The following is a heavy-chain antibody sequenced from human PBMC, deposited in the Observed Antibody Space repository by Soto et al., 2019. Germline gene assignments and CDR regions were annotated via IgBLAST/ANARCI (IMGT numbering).Heavy chain of an antibody. CDR2: VSFDGGDD. CDR3: VIFCSGDCYKH. D-gene: IGHD2-21*02. V-gene: IGHV3-30-3*01. CDR1: GFDFSGHA. J-gene: IGHJ1*01. Sequence: QVQLVESGGGVGQPGGSLRLSCAASGFDFSGHAMHWVRQPPGKGPEWLATVSFDGGDDFYADSVKGRFTSSRDNAKSSVFLQMNSLTVEDTATYYCVIFCSGDCYKHGGQGTQVAVSS.